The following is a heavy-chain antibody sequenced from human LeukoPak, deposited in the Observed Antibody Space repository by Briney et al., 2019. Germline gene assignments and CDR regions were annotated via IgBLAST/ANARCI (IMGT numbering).Heavy chain of an antibody. V-gene: IGHV4-59*01. Sequence: PSETLSLTCTVSGGSISSYYWTWIRQPPGKGLEWIGYIYYTGSTDSHPSLKSRVTISVDTSKNQFSLKLNSVTAADTAMYYCARRIATTGIYGFDIWGQGTMVTVSS. CDR2: IYYTGST. CDR1: GGSISSYY. D-gene: IGHD1-1*01. J-gene: IGHJ3*02. CDR3: ARRIATTGIYGFDI.